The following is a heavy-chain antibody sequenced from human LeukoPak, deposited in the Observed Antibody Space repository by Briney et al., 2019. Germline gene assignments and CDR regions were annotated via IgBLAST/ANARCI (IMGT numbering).Heavy chain of an antibody. J-gene: IGHJ6*03. CDR2: VYYSGST. D-gene: IGHD3-16*01. Sequence: SETLSLTCTGSGGSIRGPYWSWVRQPPGKGLEWIGDVYYSGSTHQNPSLKSRVTISVDTSKNQFSLKLRSVTAADTAVYYCARVMGDLASLYHMDVWGKGTTVTVSS. V-gene: IGHV4-59*11. CDR1: GGSIRGPY. CDR3: ARVMGDLASLYHMDV.